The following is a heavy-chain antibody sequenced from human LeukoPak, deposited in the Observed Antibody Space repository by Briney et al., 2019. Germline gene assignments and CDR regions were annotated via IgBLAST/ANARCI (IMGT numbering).Heavy chain of an antibody. V-gene: IGHV3-66*01. CDR1: GFTVSSNS. J-gene: IGHJ4*02. CDR2: IYTGGTT. CDR3: ARDVAAPGGVYFDY. Sequence: GGSLRLACAASGFTVSSNSMSWVRQAPGKGLVWVSVIYTGGTTYYADSVKGRFTISRDNSKNTLYLQMNSLRAEDTAVYYCARDVAAPGGVYFDYWGQGTLVTVSS. D-gene: IGHD3-16*01.